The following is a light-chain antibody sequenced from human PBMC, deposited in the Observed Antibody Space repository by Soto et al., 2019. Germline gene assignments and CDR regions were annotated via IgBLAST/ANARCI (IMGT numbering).Light chain of an antibody. J-gene: IGLJ1*01. CDR3: SSYTSSSTLSTYV. V-gene: IGLV2-14*03. Sequence: LTQPASPFGSSGQAVTISSPGTSSDIWGYKHVSWYQHHPGKAPKLMIYDVSNRPSGVSNRFSGSKSGNTASLIISGLQAEDEADYYCSSYTSSSTLSTYVFGTGTKVTVL. CDR2: DVS. CDR1: SSDIWGYKH.